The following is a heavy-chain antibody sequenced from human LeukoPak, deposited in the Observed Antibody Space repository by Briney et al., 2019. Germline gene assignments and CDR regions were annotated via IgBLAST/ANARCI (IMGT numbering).Heavy chain of an antibody. D-gene: IGHD3-22*01. CDR3: AKRPDYYDSSGYIDY. CDR1: GFTFNRFW. V-gene: IGHV3-23*01. CDR2: ISGSGGST. Sequence: GGSLRLSCTTAGFTFNRFWMSWVCMAPGKGLEWVSAISGSGGSTYYADSVKGRFTISRDNSKNTLYLQMNSLRAEDTAVYYCAKRPDYYDSSGYIDYWGQGTLVTVSS. J-gene: IGHJ4*02.